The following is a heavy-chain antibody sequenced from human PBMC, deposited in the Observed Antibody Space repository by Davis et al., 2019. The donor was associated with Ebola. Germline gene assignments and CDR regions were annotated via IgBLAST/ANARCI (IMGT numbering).Heavy chain of an antibody. CDR1: GYTFTSYG. CDR2: ISAYNGQI. V-gene: IGHV1-18*01. Sequence: ASVKVSCKTSGYTFTSYGISWLRQAPGQGLEWMGWISAYNGQIKYAQKFQGRVTMTTDTSTSTGYMELSSLKSDDTAVYYCAREAEVDGSIFFLHWGQGTLVTVSS. J-gene: IGHJ1*01. D-gene: IGHD3-10*01. CDR3: AREAEVDGSIFFLH.